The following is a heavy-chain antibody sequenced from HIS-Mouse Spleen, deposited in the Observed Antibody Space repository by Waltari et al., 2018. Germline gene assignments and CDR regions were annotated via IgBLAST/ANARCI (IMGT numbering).Heavy chain of an antibody. D-gene: IGHD3-3*01. V-gene: IGHV4-4*07. J-gene: IGHJ3*02. CDR2: IYTSGST. CDR1: GGSISSYY. CDR3: ARDFHDFWSGYYGGDKKHDAFDI. Sequence: QVQLQESGPGLVKPSETLSLTCTVSGGSISSYYWSWIRQPAGKGVEWIGRIYTSGSTNYPPSLKSRVTMAVDTSKNQFSLKLSSVTAADTAVYYCARDFHDFWSGYYGGDKKHDAFDIWGQGTMVTVSS.